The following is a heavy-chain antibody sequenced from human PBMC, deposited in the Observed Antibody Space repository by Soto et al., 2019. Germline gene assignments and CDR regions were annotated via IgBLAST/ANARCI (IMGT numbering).Heavy chain of an antibody. CDR1: GYTFTSYG. Sequence: ASLKGSCKASGYTFTSYGISWVRQAPGQGLEWMGWMNPNSGNTGYAQKFQGQVTISADKSISTAYLQWSSLKASDTAMYYCARTGYCSSTSCLDYYYGMDVWGQGTTVTVSS. J-gene: IGHJ6*02. D-gene: IGHD2-2*01. V-gene: IGHV1-8*01. CDR2: MNPNSGNT. CDR3: ARTGYCSSTSCLDYYYGMDV.